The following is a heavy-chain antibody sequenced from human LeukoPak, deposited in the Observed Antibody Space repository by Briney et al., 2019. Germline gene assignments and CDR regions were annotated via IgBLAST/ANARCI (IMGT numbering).Heavy chain of an antibody. Sequence: SETLSLTCTVSGGSISSSSYYWGWIRQPPGKGLEWIGSIYYSGSTYYNPSLKSRVTISVDTSKNQFSLKLSPVTAADTAVYYCAIMTTPHNYYYYYMDVWGKGTTVTVSS. CDR2: IYYSGST. CDR3: AIMTTPHNYYYYYMDV. CDR1: GGSISSSSYY. V-gene: IGHV4-39*07. D-gene: IGHD4-11*01. J-gene: IGHJ6*03.